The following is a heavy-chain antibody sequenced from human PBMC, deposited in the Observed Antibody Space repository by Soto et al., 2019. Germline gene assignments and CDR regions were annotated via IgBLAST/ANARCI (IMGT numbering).Heavy chain of an antibody. D-gene: IGHD3-22*01. Sequence: QVQLVESGGGVVQPGRSLRLSCAASGFTFSSYDMHWVRQAPGKGLEWVAVISYDGSNKYYADSVKGRFTISRDNSKNTLYLQMNSLRAEDTAVYYCARGGGGSGYYSGFVGYWGQGTLVTVSS. CDR1: GFTFSSYD. J-gene: IGHJ4*02. V-gene: IGHV3-30-3*01. CDR3: ARGGGGSGYYSGFVGY. CDR2: ISYDGSNK.